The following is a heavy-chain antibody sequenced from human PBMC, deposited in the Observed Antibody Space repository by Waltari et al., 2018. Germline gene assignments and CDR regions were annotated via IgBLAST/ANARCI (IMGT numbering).Heavy chain of an antibody. D-gene: IGHD3-9*01. J-gene: IGHJ3*02. V-gene: IGHV4-4*07. CDR1: GCSISSYY. CDR2: IYTSGST. CDR3: ARDIYDILTVENIGDAFDI. Sequence: QVQLQESGPGLVKPSETLSLTCTVSGCSISSYYWSWIRQPAGKGLEWIGRIYTSGSTNYNPSLKSRVTMSVDTSKNQFSLKLSSVTAADTAVYYCARDIYDILTVENIGDAFDIWGQGTMVTVSS.